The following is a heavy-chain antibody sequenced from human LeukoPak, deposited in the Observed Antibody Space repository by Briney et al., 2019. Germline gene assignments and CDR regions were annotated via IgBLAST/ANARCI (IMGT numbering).Heavy chain of an antibody. J-gene: IGHJ4*02. Sequence: ASVKVSCKASGYTFTSYGISWVRQAPGQGLEWMGWISAYNDNTNYAQKLQGRVTMTTDTSTSTAYMELRSLRSDDTAVYYCARYVPYLCNSTSCWDYWGQGTLVTVSS. V-gene: IGHV1-18*01. CDR3: ARYVPYLCNSTSCWDY. CDR2: ISAYNDNT. CDR1: GYTFTSYG. D-gene: IGHD2-2*01.